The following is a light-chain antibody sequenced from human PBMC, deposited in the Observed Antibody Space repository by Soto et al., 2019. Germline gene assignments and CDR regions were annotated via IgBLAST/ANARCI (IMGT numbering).Light chain of an antibody. Sequence: QSVLTQPPSVSGAPGQRVTISCTGSSSNIGAGYDGGWWEQLPGTAPKLLIYGNSNRPSGVPDRFSGSKSGTSASLAITGLQAEDEADYYCQSYDSSLSGHVVFGGGTKLTVL. CDR1: SSNIGAGYD. V-gene: IGLV1-40*01. CDR2: GNS. CDR3: QSYDSSLSGHVV. J-gene: IGLJ2*01.